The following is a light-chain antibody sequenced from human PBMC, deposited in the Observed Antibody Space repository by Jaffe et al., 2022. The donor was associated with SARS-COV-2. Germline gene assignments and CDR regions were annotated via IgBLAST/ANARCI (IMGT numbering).Light chain of an antibody. Sequence: DIVLTQSPGTLSLSPGEGATLSCRASQTVNSLYLAWYQQRPGQAPRLVISATSNRATGIPDRFIGGGSGTDFTLTITRLELEDFAVYYCQHYGSSDSPRYSFGQGTKLEI. J-gene: IGKJ2*03. CDR1: QTVNSLY. CDR2: ATS. V-gene: IGKV3-20*01. CDR3: QHYGSSDSPRYS.